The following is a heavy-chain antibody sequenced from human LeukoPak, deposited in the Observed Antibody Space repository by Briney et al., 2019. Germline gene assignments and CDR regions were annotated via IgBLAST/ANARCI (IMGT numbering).Heavy chain of an antibody. CDR3: ARQSTAMVTFDY. CDR2: IYYSGGT. Sequence: PSETLSLTCTGSGGSISSSSYYWGWIRQPPGKGLEWIRSIYYSGGTYYNPSLKSRVTISVDTSKNQFSLKLSSVTAADTAVYYCARQSTAMVTFDYWGQGTLVTVSS. D-gene: IGHD5-18*01. J-gene: IGHJ4*02. V-gene: IGHV4-39*01. CDR1: GGSISSSSYY.